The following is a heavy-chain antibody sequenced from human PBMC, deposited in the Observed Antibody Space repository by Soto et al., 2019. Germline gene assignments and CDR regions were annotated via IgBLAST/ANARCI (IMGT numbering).Heavy chain of an antibody. CDR1: GFTFPSSA. CDR2: IVVGSGNT. J-gene: IGHJ4*02. CDR3: AADDMTTFI. Sequence: ASLKVSCKASGFTFPSSAVQWVRQARGQRLEWIGWIVVGSGNTNSAQKFQERVTFTRDMSTSTVYMELSSLKSEDTAVYYCAADDMTTFIWGQGTLVTVSS. D-gene: IGHD1-1*01. V-gene: IGHV1-58*01.